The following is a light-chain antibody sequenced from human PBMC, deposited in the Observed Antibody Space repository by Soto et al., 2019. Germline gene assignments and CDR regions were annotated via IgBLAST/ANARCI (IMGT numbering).Light chain of an antibody. V-gene: IGKV3-20*01. Sequence: EFVLTQSPGTLSLSPGERATLSCGASQTVRNNYLAWYQQKPGQAPRLLIYDASSRATGIPDRFSGGGSGTDFTLTISSLQPDDFETYYCHQYDNFPETFGQGTKVDIK. J-gene: IGKJ1*01. CDR3: HQYDNFPET. CDR1: QTVRNNY. CDR2: DAS.